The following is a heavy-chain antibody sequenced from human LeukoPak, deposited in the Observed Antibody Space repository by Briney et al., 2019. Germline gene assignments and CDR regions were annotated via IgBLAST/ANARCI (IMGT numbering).Heavy chain of an antibody. Sequence: SETLSLTCTVSGGSISSYYWSWIRQPPGKGLEWIGYIYYSGSTNYNPSLKSRVTMSVDTSKNQFSLKLSSVTAADTAVYYCARDRVYYYDSSGYDPWGQGTLVTVSS. V-gene: IGHV4-59*12. CDR1: GGSISSYY. CDR3: ARDRVYYYDSSGYDP. J-gene: IGHJ5*02. CDR2: IYYSGST. D-gene: IGHD3-22*01.